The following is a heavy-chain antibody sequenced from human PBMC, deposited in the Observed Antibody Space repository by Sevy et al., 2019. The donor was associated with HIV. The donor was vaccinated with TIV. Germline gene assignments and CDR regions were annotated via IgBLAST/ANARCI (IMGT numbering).Heavy chain of an antibody. CDR2: ISSSGSTI. CDR3: ARVQTGTTARFYYYYMDV. Sequence: GGSLRLSCAASGFTFSSYEMNWVHQAPGKGLEWVSYISSSGSTIYYADSVKGRFTISRDNAKNSLFLQMNSLRAEDTAVYYCARVQTGTTARFYYYYMDVWGKGTTVTVSS. V-gene: IGHV3-48*03. J-gene: IGHJ6*03. D-gene: IGHD1-1*01. CDR1: GFTFSSYE.